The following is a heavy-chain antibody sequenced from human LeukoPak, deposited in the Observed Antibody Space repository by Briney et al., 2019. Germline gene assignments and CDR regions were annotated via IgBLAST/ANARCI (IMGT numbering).Heavy chain of an antibody. J-gene: IGHJ3*02. CDR1: GGSISRSSYF. CDR3: ARLIAAAGIFDAFDI. Sequence: PSETLSLTCTVSGGSISRSSYFWGWIRQPPGKGLEWIGSIHYSGSTYYNPSLKSQVTISVDTSKNQFSLKLSSVTAADTAVYYCARLIAAAGIFDAFDIWGQGTMVTVSS. V-gene: IGHV4-39*01. D-gene: IGHD6-13*01. CDR2: IHYSGST.